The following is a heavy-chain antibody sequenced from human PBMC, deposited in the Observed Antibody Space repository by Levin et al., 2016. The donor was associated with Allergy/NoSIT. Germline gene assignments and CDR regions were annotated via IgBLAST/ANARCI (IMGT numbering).Heavy chain of an antibody. CDR3: AKAVDDFLYYYGMDV. V-gene: IGHV3-23*01. CDR2: LSGSGGST. Sequence: WIRQPPGKGLEWVSALSGSGGSTYYADSVKGRYTISRDNSKNTLYLQMISLRAEDTAVYYCAKAVDDFLYYYGMDVWGQGTTVTVSS. J-gene: IGHJ6*02. D-gene: IGHD3-3*01.